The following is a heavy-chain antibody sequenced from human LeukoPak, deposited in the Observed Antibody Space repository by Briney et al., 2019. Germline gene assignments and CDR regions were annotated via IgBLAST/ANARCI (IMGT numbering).Heavy chain of an antibody. Sequence: SETLSLTCTVSGASTRTHCWSWIRQPPGKGLEWIGYAYHSGSTKYNPSLKSRVTISVDTSKNQFSLKLSSVTAADTAVYYCASYEEPYYFDYWGQGTLVTVSS. CDR1: GASTRTHC. CDR2: AYHSGST. J-gene: IGHJ4*02. CDR3: ASYEEPYYFDY. V-gene: IGHV4-59*11. D-gene: IGHD3-3*01.